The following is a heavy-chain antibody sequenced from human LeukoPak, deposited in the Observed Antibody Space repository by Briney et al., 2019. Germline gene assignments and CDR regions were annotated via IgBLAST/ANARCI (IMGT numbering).Heavy chain of an antibody. V-gene: IGHV1-8*01. CDR1: GYTFTSYG. CDR3: TFFGEALDY. CDR2: MNPNSGNT. Sequence: ASVKVSCKASGYTFTSYGINWARQATGQGLEWMGRMNPNSGNTGYAQKFQGRVTMTRNTSISTAYMELSSLRSEDTAVYYCTFFGEALDYWGQGTLVTVSS. J-gene: IGHJ4*02. D-gene: IGHD3-10*01.